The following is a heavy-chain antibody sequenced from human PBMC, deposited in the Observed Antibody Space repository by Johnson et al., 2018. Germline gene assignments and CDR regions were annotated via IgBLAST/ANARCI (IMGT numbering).Heavy chain of an antibody. Sequence: VQLQESGGGLVQPGGSLRLSCAASGFTFIDYWMHWVRQAPGKGLVWVSRINSDGSSTTYAASVGGRFTISRDNAKNTLYLQMKSLRAEDTAVYYCARDEGYSRDYRYFDFWGHGTLVTVSS. V-gene: IGHV3-74*01. CDR3: ARDEGYSRDYRYFDF. J-gene: IGHJ4*01. CDR2: INSDGSST. CDR1: GFTFIDYW. D-gene: IGHD1-26*01.